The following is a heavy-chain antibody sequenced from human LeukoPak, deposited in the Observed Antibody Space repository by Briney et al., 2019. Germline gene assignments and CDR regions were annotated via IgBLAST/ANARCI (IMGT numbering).Heavy chain of an antibody. D-gene: IGHD2-2*01. J-gene: IGHJ6*02. CDR2: ISANNGNT. Sequence: ASVKASFKASGYTFTSYDISCVRQAPGQGLEWMGWISANNGNTNYAQKVQGRVTMTTDTSTSTAYMELRSLRSDDTAVYYCARLPAFRCSSTSFQQFAYCMDVWGQGTTVTVSS. CDR3: ARLPAFRCSSTSFQQFAYCMDV. CDR1: GYTFTSYD. V-gene: IGHV1-18*01.